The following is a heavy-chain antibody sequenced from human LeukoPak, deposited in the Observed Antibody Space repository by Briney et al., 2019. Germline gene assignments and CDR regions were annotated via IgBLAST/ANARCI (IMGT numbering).Heavy chain of an antibody. CDR1: GGSISSSSYY. Sequence: SETLSLTCTVSGGSISSSSYYWGWIRQPPGKGLEWIGSIYYSGSTYYSPSLKSRVTISVDTSKNQFSLKLSSVTAADTAVYYCARQRAGGYSYDPSTSYYFDYWGQGTLVTVSS. CDR2: IYYSGST. D-gene: IGHD5-18*01. V-gene: IGHV4-39*01. J-gene: IGHJ4*02. CDR3: ARQRAGGYSYDPSTSYYFDY.